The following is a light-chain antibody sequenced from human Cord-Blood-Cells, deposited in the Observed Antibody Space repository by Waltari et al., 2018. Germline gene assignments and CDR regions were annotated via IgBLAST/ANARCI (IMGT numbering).Light chain of an antibody. J-gene: IGKJ1*01. Sequence: DIDMTQSSLSLPITPGEPASISCSSSQSLLHSNGYNYLDWYLQKPGQSPQLLIYLGSNRASGVPDRFSGSGSGTDFTLKISRVEAEDVGVYYCMQALQTWTFGQGTKVEIK. CDR2: LGS. V-gene: IGKV2-28*01. CDR1: QSLLHSNGYNY. CDR3: MQALQTWT.